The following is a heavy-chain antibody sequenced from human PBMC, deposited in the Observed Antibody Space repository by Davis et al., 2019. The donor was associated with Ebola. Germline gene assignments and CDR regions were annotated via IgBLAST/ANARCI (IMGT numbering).Heavy chain of an antibody. V-gene: IGHV3-11*04. D-gene: IGHD3-16*01. CDR1: GFTFGDYA. Sequence: PGGSLRLSCTTSGFTFGDYAMTWVRQAPGKGLEWLSHISGSGKTLYYADSLRGRFTVSRDNAKNSLYLQMNSLRAEDTAVYYCASGMFGISTDWGQGTLVTVSS. CDR3: ASGMFGISTD. CDR2: ISGSGKTL. J-gene: IGHJ4*02.